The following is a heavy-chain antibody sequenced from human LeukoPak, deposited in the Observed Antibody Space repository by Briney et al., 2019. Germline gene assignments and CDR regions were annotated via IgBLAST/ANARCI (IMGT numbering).Heavy chain of an antibody. D-gene: IGHD3-10*01. V-gene: IGHV3-30*04. CDR2: ISYDGSNK. CDR1: GFTFSSYA. Sequence: GRSLRLSCAASGFTFSSYAMHWVRQAPGKGLEWVAVISYDGSNKYYADSVKGRFTISRDNAKNSLYLQMNSLRAEDTAVYYCARVGKWFGEFSPLDYWGQGTLVTVSS. J-gene: IGHJ4*02. CDR3: ARVGKWFGEFSPLDY.